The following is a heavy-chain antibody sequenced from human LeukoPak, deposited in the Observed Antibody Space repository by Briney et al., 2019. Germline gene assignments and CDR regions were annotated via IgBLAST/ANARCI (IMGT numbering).Heavy chain of an antibody. D-gene: IGHD5-18*01. CDR1: RGTLISYV. CDR3: ARALTAMVTYYFDF. CDR2: IIPILGIA. J-gene: IGHJ4*02. Sequence: SVKVSRKASRGTLISYVISWVRPAPGQGVEWMGRIIPILGIANYAQKFQGRVKITADKSTSTAYMELSSLRSEDTAVYYCARALTAMVTYYFDFWGQGTLVTVSS. V-gene: IGHV1-69*04.